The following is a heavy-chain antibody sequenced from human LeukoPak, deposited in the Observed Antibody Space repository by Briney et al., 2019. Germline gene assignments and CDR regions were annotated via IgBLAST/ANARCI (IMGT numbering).Heavy chain of an antibody. CDR2: IYYSGST. J-gene: IGHJ4*02. CDR1: GGSISGSSYY. CDR3: ARHYGP. D-gene: IGHD3-10*01. Sequence: PSETLSLTCTVYGGSISGSSYYWGWIRQPPGKGLEWIGSIYYSGSTYYNPSLKSRVTISVDTSKNQFSLKLNSVTATDMAVYYCARHYGPWGQGTLVTVSS. V-gene: IGHV4-39*01.